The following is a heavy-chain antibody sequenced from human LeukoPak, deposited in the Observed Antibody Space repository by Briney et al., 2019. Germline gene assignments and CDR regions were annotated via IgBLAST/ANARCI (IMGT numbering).Heavy chain of an antibody. V-gene: IGHV4-31*03. CDR1: GGSISSGGYY. J-gene: IGHJ6*02. CDR3: ARDPADRNYYYGMDV. CDR2: IYYSGST. Sequence: KSSETLSLTCTVSGGSISSGGYYWSWIRQHPGKGLEWIGYIYYSGSTYYNPSLKSRVTISVDTSKNQFSLKLSSVTAADTAVYYCARDPADRNYYYGMDVWGQGTTVTVSS. D-gene: IGHD2-2*01.